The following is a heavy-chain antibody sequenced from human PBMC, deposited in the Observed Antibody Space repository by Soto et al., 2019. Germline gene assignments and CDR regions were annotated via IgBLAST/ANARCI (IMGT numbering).Heavy chain of an antibody. J-gene: IGHJ5*02. D-gene: IGHD6-13*01. Sequence: QLQLQESGPGLVKPSETLSLTCNVSGGSISSSRSYWAWVRQPPGKELGWIANIFYAGNTYYNPSLKSRVTVSVDTSKNQFSLKLDSVTAADTAVYSCARQAAAPGMDLWFAPWGQGTLVTVSS. CDR3: ARQAAAPGMDLWFAP. CDR2: IFYAGNT. CDR1: GGSISSSRSY. V-gene: IGHV4-39*01.